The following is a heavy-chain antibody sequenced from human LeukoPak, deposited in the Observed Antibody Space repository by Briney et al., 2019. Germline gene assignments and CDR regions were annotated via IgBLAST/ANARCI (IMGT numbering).Heavy chain of an antibody. CDR3: ARGPPRGTAAGPDF. CDR2: INPNSGGT. CDR1: GYTFTDYY. D-gene: IGHD6-13*01. J-gene: IGHJ4*02. V-gene: IGHV1-2*02. Sequence: ASVKVSCKASGYTFTDYYMHWVRQAPGQGLEWMGWINPNSGGTNYARKFQGRVTVTRDTSISTAFMDLSSLRSDDTAVFYCARGPPRGTAAGPDFWGQGTLVTVSS.